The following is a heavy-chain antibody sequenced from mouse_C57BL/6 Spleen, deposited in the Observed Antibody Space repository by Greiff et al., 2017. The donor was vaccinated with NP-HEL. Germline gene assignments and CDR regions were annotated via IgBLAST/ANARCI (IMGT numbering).Heavy chain of an antibody. J-gene: IGHJ1*03. V-gene: IGHV1-18*01. CDR2: INPNSGGT. CDR3: ARRPLYYGSSHWYFDV. CDR1: GYTFTDYN. Sequence: SGPELVKPGASVKIPCKASGYTFTDYNMDWVKQSHGKSLEWIGDINPNSGGTIYNQKFKGKATLTVDKSSSTAYMELRSLTSEDTAFYYCARRPLYYGSSHWYFDVWGTGTTVTVSS. D-gene: IGHD1-1*01.